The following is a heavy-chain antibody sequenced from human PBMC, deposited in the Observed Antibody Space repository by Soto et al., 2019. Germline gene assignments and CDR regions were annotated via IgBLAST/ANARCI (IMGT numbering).Heavy chain of an antibody. CDR1: GFMFSNHG. J-gene: IGHJ4*02. V-gene: IGHV3-33*01. Sequence: VQLVESGGGVVQPGRSLRLSCAASGFMFSNHGMHWVRQAPGKGLEWVAVIWSDGHNRYYADSVKGRFNISRDNSKNTLYLQMNSLRAEDTAVYYCVRGDNWNDEASDYWGQGTLVTVSS. CDR3: VRGDNWNDEASDY. CDR2: IWSDGHNR. D-gene: IGHD1-1*01.